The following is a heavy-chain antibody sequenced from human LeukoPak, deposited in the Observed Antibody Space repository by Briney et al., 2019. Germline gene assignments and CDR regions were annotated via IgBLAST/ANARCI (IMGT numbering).Heavy chain of an antibody. CDR3: ARGGDYDYSGFIDY. D-gene: IGHD4-11*01. V-gene: IGHV3-33*08. J-gene: IGHJ4*02. Sequence: GGSLRLSCAASGFTFSSYSMNSVRQAPGKGLEWVAVIWYDGSNKYYADSVKGRFTISRDNSKNTLYPQMNSLRAEDTAVYYCARGGDYDYSGFIDYWGQGTLVTVSS. CDR1: GFTFSSYS. CDR2: IWYDGSNK.